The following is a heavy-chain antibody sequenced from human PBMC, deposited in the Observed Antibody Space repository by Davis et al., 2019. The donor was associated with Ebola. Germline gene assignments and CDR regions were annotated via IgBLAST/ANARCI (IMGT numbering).Heavy chain of an antibody. D-gene: IGHD2-15*01. CDR1: GGSISSYY. V-gene: IGHV4-4*07. CDR3: ARDSKFCSGGSCYPTY. Sequence: PSETLSLTCTVSGGSISSYYWSWIRQPAGKGLEWIGRIYTSGSTNYNPSLKSRVTMSVDTSKNQFSLKLSSVTAADTAVYYCARDSKFCSGGSCYPTYWGQGTLVTVSS. J-gene: IGHJ4*02. CDR2: IYTSGST.